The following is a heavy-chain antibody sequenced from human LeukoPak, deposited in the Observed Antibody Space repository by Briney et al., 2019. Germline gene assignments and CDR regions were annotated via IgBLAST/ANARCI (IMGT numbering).Heavy chain of an antibody. J-gene: IGHJ4*02. CDR2: ICAYNGNT. D-gene: IGHD1-26*01. CDR1: GYTFTSYG. CDR3: ARVVPTVGATTWDH. V-gene: IGHV1-18*01. Sequence: GASVKVSCKASGYTFTSYGISWVRQAPGQGLGWMGWICAYNGNTNYAQKLQGRVTMTTDTSTSTAYMELRSLRSDDTAVYYCARVVPTVGATTWDHWGQGTLVTVSS.